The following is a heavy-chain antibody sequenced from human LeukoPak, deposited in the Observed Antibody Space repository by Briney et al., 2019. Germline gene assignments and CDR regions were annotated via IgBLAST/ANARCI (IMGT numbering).Heavy chain of an antibody. CDR3: VRDLGGRSGH. J-gene: IGHJ4*02. V-gene: IGHV3-11*06. CDR1: GFTFSDYY. CDR2: ISSSSSYT. D-gene: IGHD1-26*01. Sequence: GGSLRLSCAASGFTFSDYYKSWIRQAPGKGLEWASYISSSSSYTNYADSVKGRFTISRDNAKSSLYLQMNSLRAEDTAVYYCVRDLGGRSGHWGQGTLVTVSS.